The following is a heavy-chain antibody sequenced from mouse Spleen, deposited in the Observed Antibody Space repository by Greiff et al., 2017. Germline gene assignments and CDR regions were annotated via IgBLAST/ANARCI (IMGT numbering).Heavy chain of an antibody. V-gene: IGHV5-9-3*01. CDR2: ISSGGSYT. CDR1: GFTFSSYA. Sequence: EVQGVESGGGLVKPGGSLKLSCAASGFTFSSYAMSWVRQTPEKRLEWVATISSGGSYTYYPDSVKGRFTISRDNAKNTLYLQMSSLRSEDTAMYYCASLTGTGYFDVWGAGTTVTVSS. D-gene: IGHD4-1*01. CDR3: ASLTGTGYFDV. J-gene: IGHJ1*01.